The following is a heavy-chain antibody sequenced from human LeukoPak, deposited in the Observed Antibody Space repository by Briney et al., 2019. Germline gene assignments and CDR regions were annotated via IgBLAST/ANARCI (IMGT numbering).Heavy chain of an antibody. Sequence: SVKVSCKASGYTFSNYVMHWVRQAPGQGLEWMGGIIPIFGTANYAQKFQGRVTITTDESTSTAYMELSSLRSEDTAVYYCARVQIAVADSLKYYFDYWGQGTLVTVSS. D-gene: IGHD6-19*01. V-gene: IGHV1-69*05. CDR1: GYTFSNYV. J-gene: IGHJ4*02. CDR2: IIPIFGTA. CDR3: ARVQIAVADSLKYYFDY.